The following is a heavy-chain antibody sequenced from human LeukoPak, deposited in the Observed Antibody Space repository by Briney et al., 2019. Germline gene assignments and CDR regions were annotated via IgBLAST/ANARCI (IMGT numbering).Heavy chain of an antibody. J-gene: IGHJ4*02. CDR1: GYTFTTYG. CDR3: ARADDGSWHIMPY. CDR2: ISGYDGKT. D-gene: IGHD2-15*01. V-gene: IGHV1-18*01. Sequence: ASVMVSCKASGYTFTTYGINWVRQAPGQGLEWMGWISGYDGKTNYAQKLRDRVTMLRDTATSTVYMELRSLTTDDTAVYYCARADDGSWHIMPYWGQGTLVTVSS.